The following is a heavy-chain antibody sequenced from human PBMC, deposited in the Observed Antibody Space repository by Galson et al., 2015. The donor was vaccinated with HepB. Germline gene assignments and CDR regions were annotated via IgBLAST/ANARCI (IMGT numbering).Heavy chain of an antibody. CDR2: ISYDGSNK. CDR3: AKDYYYDSSGYYYPGWFDP. D-gene: IGHD3-22*01. Sequence: SLRLSCAASGFTFSSYGMHWVRQAPGKGLEWVAVISYDGSNKYYADSVKGRFTISRDNSKNTLYLQMNSLRAEDTAVYYCAKDYYYDSSGYYYPGWFDPWGQGTLVTVSS. J-gene: IGHJ5*02. CDR1: GFTFSSYG. V-gene: IGHV3-30*18.